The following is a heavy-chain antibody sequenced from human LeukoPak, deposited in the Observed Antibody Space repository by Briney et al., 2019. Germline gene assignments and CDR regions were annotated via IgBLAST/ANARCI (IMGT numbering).Heavy chain of an antibody. CDR3: AKGLYSSSGPPFDY. CDR2: IRYDGSNK. D-gene: IGHD6-6*01. V-gene: IGHV3-30*02. J-gene: IGHJ4*02. CDR1: GFTFSSYG. Sequence: GGSLRLSCAASGFTFSSYGMHWVRQAPGRGLEWVSFIRYDGSNKFYTDSVKGRFTISRDNSKNTLYLQMNSLRAEDTAVYYCAKGLYSSSGPPFDYWGQGTLVTVSS.